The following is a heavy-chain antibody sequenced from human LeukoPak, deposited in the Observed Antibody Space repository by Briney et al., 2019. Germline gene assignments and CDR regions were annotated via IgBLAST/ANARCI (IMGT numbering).Heavy chain of an antibody. J-gene: IGHJ4*02. V-gene: IGHV4-4*09. CDR2: IYTRGST. Sequence: SETLSLTCTVSGGSISSYYWSWIRQPPGKGLEWVGYIYTRGSTNYNPSLKSRVTISVDTSKNQFSLKVSSVTAADTAVYYCARTRTTYYYDSSGYFLFDYWGQGTLVTVSS. CDR3: ARTRTTYYYDSSGYFLFDY. D-gene: IGHD3-22*01. CDR1: GGSISSYY.